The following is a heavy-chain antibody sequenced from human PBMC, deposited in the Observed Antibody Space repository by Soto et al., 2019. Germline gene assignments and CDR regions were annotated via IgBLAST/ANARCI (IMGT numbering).Heavy chain of an antibody. CDR2: ISYDGSNK. J-gene: IGHJ6*02. Sequence: LRLSCAASGFTFSSYGMHWVRQAPGKGLEWVAVISYDGSNKYYADSVKGRFTISRDNSKNTLYLQMNSLRAEDTAVYYCANRYSSSSPYGHADVDVWGQGTTVTVSS. CDR1: GFTFSSYG. D-gene: IGHD6-6*01. CDR3: ANRYSSSSPYGHADVDV. V-gene: IGHV3-30*18.